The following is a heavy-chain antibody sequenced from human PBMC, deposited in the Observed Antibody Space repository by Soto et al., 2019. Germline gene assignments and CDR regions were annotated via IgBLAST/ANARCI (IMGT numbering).Heavy chain of an antibody. CDR2: INSVSGGT. CDR3: ARGASYYAH. J-gene: IGHJ4*02. CDR1: GNTHTIYF. Sequence: ASVKGSCKASGNTHTIYFIHWLRQAPGQGPEWMGWINSVSGGTNYAPRFRGRVSMTRDTSSATAFLDLSGLRSDDTAVYYCARGASYYAHWGQRSLVTVSS. V-gene: IGHV1-2*02. D-gene: IGHD3-22*01.